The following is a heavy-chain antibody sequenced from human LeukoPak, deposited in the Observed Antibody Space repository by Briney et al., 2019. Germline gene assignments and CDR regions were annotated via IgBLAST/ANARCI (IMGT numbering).Heavy chain of an antibody. CDR2: IYSDGSRT. Sequence: LTGGSLRLSCVGSGFTFRSHAMSWVRQAPGKGLEYLSAIYSDGSRTYYADSVKGRFTISRDNSKNTLYFEMSSLRVEDTAVYYCVKSPGSGWPVWGQGTLLTVSS. V-gene: IGHV3-64D*06. CDR3: VKSPGSGWPV. D-gene: IGHD6-19*01. J-gene: IGHJ4*02. CDR1: GFTFRSHA.